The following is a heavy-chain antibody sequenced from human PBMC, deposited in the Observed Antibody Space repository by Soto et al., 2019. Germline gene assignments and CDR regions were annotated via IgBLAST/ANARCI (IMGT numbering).Heavy chain of an antibody. J-gene: IGHJ6*01. CDR2: ISYDGSNK. D-gene: IGHD6-13*01. Sequence: QVQLVESGGGVVQPGRSLRLSCAASGFTFSSYGMHWVRQAPGKGLEWVAVISYDGSNKYYADSVKGRFTISRDNSKNTLYLQMNSLRAEDTAVYYCAKDIIAAAGYYYGMDVW. CDR1: GFTFSSYG. CDR3: AKDIIAAAGYYYGMDV. V-gene: IGHV3-30*18.